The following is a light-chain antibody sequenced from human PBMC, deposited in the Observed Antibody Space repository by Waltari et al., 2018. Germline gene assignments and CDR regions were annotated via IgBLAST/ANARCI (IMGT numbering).Light chain of an antibody. J-gene: IGLJ3*02. CDR1: SNDVGGYDS. CDR3: ASQSSNNVVL. CDR2: DVR. Sequence: QSALTQPASVSGSPGQSVTIFCTGTSNDVGGYDSVSWYQEHPGQAPRLIIYDVRDRPSGVSDRFSGSKSGNTASLTISGLQAEDEADYYCASQSSNNVVLFGGGTKLTVL. V-gene: IGLV2-14*01.